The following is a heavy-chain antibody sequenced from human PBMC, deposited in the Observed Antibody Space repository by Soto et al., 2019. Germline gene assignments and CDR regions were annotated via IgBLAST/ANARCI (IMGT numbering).Heavy chain of an antibody. D-gene: IGHD3-3*01. CDR2: IYYSGST. V-gene: IGHV4-31*03. CDR3: AREDRRITIFGVAPRSMDV. Sequence: LSLTCTVSGGSISSGGYYWSWIRQHPGKGLEWIGYIYYSGSTYYNPSLKSRVTISVDTSKNQFSLKLSSVTAADTAVYYCAREDRRITIFGVAPRSMDVWGQGTTVTVSS. CDR1: GGSISSGGYY. J-gene: IGHJ6*02.